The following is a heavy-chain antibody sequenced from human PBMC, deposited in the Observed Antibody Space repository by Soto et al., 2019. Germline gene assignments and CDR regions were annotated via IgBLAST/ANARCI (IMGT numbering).Heavy chain of an antibody. Sequence: SVKVSCKASGFTFTSSAVQWVRQARGQRLEWIGWIVVGSGNTNYAQKFQERVTITRDMSTSTAYMELSSLRSEDTAVYYCAADPAGYYDSSGYYSLYGMDVRGQGTTVTVSS. D-gene: IGHD3-22*01. J-gene: IGHJ6*02. CDR3: AADPAGYYDSSGYYSLYGMDV. V-gene: IGHV1-58*01. CDR2: IVVGSGNT. CDR1: GFTFTSSA.